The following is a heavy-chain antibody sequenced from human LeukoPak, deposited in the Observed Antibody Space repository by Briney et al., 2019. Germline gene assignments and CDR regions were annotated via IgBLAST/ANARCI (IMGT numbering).Heavy chain of an antibody. J-gene: IGHJ4*02. CDR2: IWYDGSNK. CDR3: ARDVAFPQYYYGSGSYYPDY. CDR1: GFTFSSYG. D-gene: IGHD3-10*01. V-gene: IGHV3-33*01. Sequence: GRSLRLSCAASGFTFSSYGMHWVRQAPGKGQEWVAVIWYDGSNKYYADSVKGRFTISRDNSKNTLYLQMNSLRAEDTAVYYCARDVAFPQYYYGSGSYYPDYWGQGTLVTVSS.